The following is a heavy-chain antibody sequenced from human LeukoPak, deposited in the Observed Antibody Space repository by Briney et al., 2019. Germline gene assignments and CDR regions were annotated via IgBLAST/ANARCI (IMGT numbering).Heavy chain of an antibody. CDR2: ISSSSSYI. Sequence: GGSLRLSCAASGFTFSSYCMNWVRQAPGKGLEWVSSISSSSSYIYYADSVKGRFTISRDNAKNSLYLQMNSLRAEDTAVYYCARELYLRDDDHTKLGTDYWGQGTLVTVSA. CDR1: GFTFSSYC. D-gene: IGHD7-27*01. J-gene: IGHJ4*02. CDR3: ARELYLRDDDHTKLGTDY. V-gene: IGHV3-21*01.